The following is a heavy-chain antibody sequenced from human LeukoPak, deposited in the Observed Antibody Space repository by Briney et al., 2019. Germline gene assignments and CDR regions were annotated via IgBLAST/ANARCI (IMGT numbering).Heavy chain of an antibody. CDR1: RFILSTYS. CDR2: ISSGSTNI. V-gene: IGHV3-48*01. J-gene: IGHJ3*02. D-gene: IGHD4-17*01. Sequence: QPGGSLRLSCAASRFILSTYSMNWVRQAPGRGLEWVSYISSGSTNIYYKDSVKGRFIVSRDNAKNSLYLHMASLRAEDTAVYYCVRNDGDNAFDIWGQGTMVIVSS. CDR3: VRNDGDNAFDI.